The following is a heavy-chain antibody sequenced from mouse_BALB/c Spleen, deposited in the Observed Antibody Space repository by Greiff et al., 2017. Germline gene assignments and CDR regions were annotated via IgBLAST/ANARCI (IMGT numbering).Heavy chain of an antibody. CDR2: ILPGSGST. D-gene: IGHD2-1*01. Sequence: QVQLQQSGAELMKPGASVKISCKATGYTFSSYWIEWVKQRPGHGLEWIGEILPGSGSTNYNEKFKGKATFTADTSSNTAYMQLSSLTSEDSAVYYCARGSTHVSWFAYWGQGTLVTVSA. CDR3: ARGSTHVSWFAY. CDR1: GYTFSSYW. V-gene: IGHV1-9*01. J-gene: IGHJ3*01.